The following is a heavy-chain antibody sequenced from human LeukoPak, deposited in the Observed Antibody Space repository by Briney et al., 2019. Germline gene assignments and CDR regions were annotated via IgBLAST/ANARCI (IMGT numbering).Heavy chain of an antibody. CDR1: GYSISSGYY. CDR2: IYHSGST. D-gene: IGHD3-3*01. V-gene: IGHV4-38-2*02. Sequence: SETLSLTCTVSGYSISSGYYWGWIRQPPGKGLEWIGSIYHSGSTYYNPSLKSRVTISVDTSKNQFSLKLSSVTAADTAVYYCARVSEWPSTHQYFDYWGQGTLVTVSS. CDR3: ARVSEWPSTHQYFDY. J-gene: IGHJ4*02.